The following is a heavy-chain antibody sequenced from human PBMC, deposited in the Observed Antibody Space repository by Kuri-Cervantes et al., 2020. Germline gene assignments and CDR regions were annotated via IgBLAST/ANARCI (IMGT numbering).Heavy chain of an antibody. Sequence: ESLKISCAVYGGSFTGYYWTWIRQSPGKGLEWIGEINHSGSTNYNPSLKSRVTISVDTSKNQFSLKLSSVTAADTAVYYCARGDSSWLGYYYYYMDVWGKGTTVTVSS. CDR2: INHSGST. CDR3: ARGDSSWLGYYYYYMDV. J-gene: IGHJ6*03. V-gene: IGHV4-34*01. D-gene: IGHD6-13*01. CDR1: GGSFTGYY.